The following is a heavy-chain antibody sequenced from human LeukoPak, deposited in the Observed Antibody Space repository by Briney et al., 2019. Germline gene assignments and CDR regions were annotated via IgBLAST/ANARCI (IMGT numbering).Heavy chain of an antibody. V-gene: IGHV3-23*01. Sequence: GGSLRLSCAASGFTFDTHTMTWVRQAPGKGLEWVSAISGSGGSTYYADSVKGRFTISRDNSKNTLYLQVNSLRAEDTAVYYCAEDRRGATGYNWFDPWGQGTLVTVSS. CDR2: ISGSGGST. D-gene: IGHD3-10*01. CDR1: GFTFDTHT. J-gene: IGHJ5*02. CDR3: AEDRRGATGYNWFDP.